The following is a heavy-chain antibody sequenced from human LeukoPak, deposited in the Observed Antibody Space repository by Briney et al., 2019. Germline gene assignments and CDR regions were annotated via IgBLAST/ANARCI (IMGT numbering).Heavy chain of an antibody. CDR2: IIPIFGTA. D-gene: IGHD3-22*01. CDR3: AGGSYYYDSSGYRVFDY. J-gene: IGHJ4*02. CDR1: GGTFSSYA. V-gene: IGHV1-69*05. Sequence: ASVKVSCKASGGTFSSYAISWVRQAPGQGLEWMGRIIPIFGTANYAQKFQGRVTITTDESTSTAYMELSSLRSEDTAVYYCAGGSYYYDSSGYRVFDYWGQGTLVTVSS.